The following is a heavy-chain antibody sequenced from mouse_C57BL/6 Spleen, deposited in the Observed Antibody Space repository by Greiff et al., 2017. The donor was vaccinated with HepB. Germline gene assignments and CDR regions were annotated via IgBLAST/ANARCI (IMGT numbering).Heavy chain of an antibody. V-gene: IGHV1-52*01. J-gene: IGHJ1*03. CDR1: GYTFTSYW. CDR3: ARRKGPYWYFDV. Sequence: QVQLQQPGAELVRPGSSVKLSCKASGYTFTSYWMHWVKQRPIQGLEWIGNIDPSDSETHYNQKFKDKATLTVDKSSSTAYMQLSSLTSEDSAVYYCARRKGPYWYFDVWGTGTTVTVSS. CDR2: IDPSDSET.